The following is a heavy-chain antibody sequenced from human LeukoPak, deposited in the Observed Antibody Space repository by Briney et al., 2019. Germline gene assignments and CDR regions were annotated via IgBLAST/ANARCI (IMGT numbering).Heavy chain of an antibody. Sequence: GESLKISCKGSGYIFAIYWIGWVRQMPGKGLEWMGIIYPGDSDTRYSPSFQGQVTISADKSISTAYLQWSSLKASDTAMYYCARDHDSSGDAFDIWGQGTMVTVSS. CDR2: IYPGDSDT. CDR1: GYIFAIYW. D-gene: IGHD3-22*01. CDR3: ARDHDSSGDAFDI. V-gene: IGHV5-51*01. J-gene: IGHJ3*02.